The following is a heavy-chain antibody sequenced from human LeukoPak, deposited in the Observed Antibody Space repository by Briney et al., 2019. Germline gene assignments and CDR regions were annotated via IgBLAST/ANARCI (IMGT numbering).Heavy chain of an antibody. D-gene: IGHD3-3*01. V-gene: IGHV4-59*01. CDR3: AKIKTTFGVVTHAFDI. CDR1: GGYLENIY. J-gene: IGHJ3*02. Sequence: SETLSLTCTVSGGYLENIYWHWIRQPPGKGLEWIGYIYHQAATEYNPSLKTRVAISVDTSKNQFSLKLSSVTAADTAVYYCAKIKTTFGVVTHAFDIWGQGTIVTVS. CDR2: IYHQAAT.